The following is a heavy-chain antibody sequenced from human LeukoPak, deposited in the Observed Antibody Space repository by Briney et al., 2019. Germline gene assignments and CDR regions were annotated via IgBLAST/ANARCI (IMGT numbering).Heavy chain of an antibody. CDR3: ARVVTTRDRQRGYVDS. CDR2: ISPNGDST. J-gene: IGHJ4*02. D-gene: IGHD6-25*01. V-gene: IGHV3-64*01. CDR1: GFTFKSYV. Sequence: GGSLRLSCAASGFTFKSYVMRWVRQAPGKGLEDVSGISPNGDSTYYGNSVKGRFTISRDNSKSTLYLQMGSLVAEDMAVYYCARVVTTRDRQRGYVDSWGQGTLVTVSS.